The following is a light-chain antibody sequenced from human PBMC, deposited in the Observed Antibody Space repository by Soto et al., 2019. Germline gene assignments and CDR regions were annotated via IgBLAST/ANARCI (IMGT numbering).Light chain of an antibody. Sequence: EIVMTQSPATLSVSLGERATLSCRASQSVSSNLAWYQQKPGQAPRLLIYGASTRATGIPARFSGSGSGTEFTLTISSLQSEDFAVYYCQQYGTWWTFGQGTKVEIK. CDR3: QQYGTWWT. CDR1: QSVSSN. V-gene: IGKV3-15*01. CDR2: GAS. J-gene: IGKJ1*01.